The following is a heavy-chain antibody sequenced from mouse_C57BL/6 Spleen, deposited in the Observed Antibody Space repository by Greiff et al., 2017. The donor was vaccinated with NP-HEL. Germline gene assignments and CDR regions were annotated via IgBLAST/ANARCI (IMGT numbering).Heavy chain of an antibody. V-gene: IGHV1-54*01. CDR1: GYAFTNYW. Sequence: QVQLQQSGAELVRPGTSVKVSCKASGYAFTNYWIEWVKQRPGQGLEWVGVISTGSGGTNYKEKFKGKATLTADKSSSTAYMQLSSLTSEDSAVYFCARAYRGYAMDYWGQGTSVTVSS. CDR3: ARAYRGYAMDY. CDR2: ISTGSGGT. J-gene: IGHJ4*01. D-gene: IGHD2-10*01.